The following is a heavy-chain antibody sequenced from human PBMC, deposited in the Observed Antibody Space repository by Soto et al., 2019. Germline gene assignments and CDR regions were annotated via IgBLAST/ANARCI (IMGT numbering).Heavy chain of an antibody. CDR3: ARVSSSSAFGMDV. V-gene: IGHV4-4*02. CDR2: IYQTGST. Sequence: SETLSLTCAVSGGSISTINWWTWVRQPPGKGLDWIGEIYQTGSTSYNPSLESRVTISIDKSKNQFSLKLRSVTAADTAVYYCARVSSSSAFGMDVWGQGTTVTVSS. CDR1: GGSISTINW. D-gene: IGHD6-6*01. J-gene: IGHJ6*02.